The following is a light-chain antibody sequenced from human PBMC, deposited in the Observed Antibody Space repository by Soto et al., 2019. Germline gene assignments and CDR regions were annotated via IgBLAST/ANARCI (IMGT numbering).Light chain of an antibody. Sequence: EIVMTQSPGTLSVSPGERATLSCRASQSVSSNLAWYQQKPGQAPRLLIYGASTRATGIPARFSGRGSGTEFTLTISSLQSEDFAVYYCQQYGGAPFTFGPGTRVDVK. V-gene: IGKV3-15*01. CDR1: QSVSSN. CDR2: GAS. CDR3: QQYGGAPFT. J-gene: IGKJ3*01.